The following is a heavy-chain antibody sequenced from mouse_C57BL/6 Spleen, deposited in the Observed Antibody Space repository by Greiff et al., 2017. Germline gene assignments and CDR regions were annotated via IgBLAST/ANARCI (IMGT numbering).Heavy chain of an antibody. D-gene: IGHD1-1*01. J-gene: IGHJ2*01. CDR3: AVIITTVALS. CDR1: GYAFSSSW. CDR2: IYPGDGDT. V-gene: IGHV1-82*01. Sequence: QVQLQQSGPELVKPGASVKISCKASGYAFSSSWMNWVKQRPGKGLEWIGRIYPGDGDTNYNGKFKGKATLTADKSSSTAYMQLSSLTSEDSAVYFCAVIITTVALSWGQGTTRTVSS.